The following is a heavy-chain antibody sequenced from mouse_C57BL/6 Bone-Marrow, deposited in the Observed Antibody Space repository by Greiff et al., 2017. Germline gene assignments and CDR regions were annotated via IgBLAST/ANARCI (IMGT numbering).Heavy chain of an antibody. J-gene: IGHJ2*01. CDR1: GYAFSSSW. V-gene: IGHV1-82*01. CDR2: IYPGDGDT. Sequence: LQESGPELVKPGASVKISCKASGYAFSSSWMNWVKQRPGKGLEWIGRIYPGDGDTNYNGKFKGKATLTADKSSSTAYMQRSSLTSEDSAVYFCARWRYYFDYWGQGTTLTVSS. CDR3: ARWRYYFDY.